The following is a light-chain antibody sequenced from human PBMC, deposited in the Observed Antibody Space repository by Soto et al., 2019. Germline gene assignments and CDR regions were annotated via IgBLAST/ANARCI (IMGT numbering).Light chain of an antibody. CDR1: QTVSSNY. J-gene: IGKJ4*01. CDR2: AAS. CDR3: QQYGRSPPLI. V-gene: IGKV3-20*01. Sequence: EVVLTQSPGTLALSPGERATLSCRASQTVSSNYLAWYQQTPGQAPRLLIYAASTRATGIPDRFSGSGSGTDFTLTISRLEPEDVALYYCQQYGRSPPLIFGGGTKVEIK.